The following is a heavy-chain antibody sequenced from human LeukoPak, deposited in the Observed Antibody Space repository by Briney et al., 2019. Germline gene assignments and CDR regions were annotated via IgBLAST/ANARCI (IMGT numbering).Heavy chain of an antibody. CDR2: MNPNSGNT. J-gene: IGHJ6*03. D-gene: IGHD2-2*01. CDR1: GFTFTSYD. Sequence: GASVKVSCKASGFTFTSYDINWVRQATGQGLEWMGWMNPNSGNTGYAQKFQGRVTITRNTSISTAYMELSSLRSEDTAVYYCAILGYCSSTSCTPPYYYYYYMDVWGKGTTVTVSS. V-gene: IGHV1-8*03. CDR3: AILGYCSSTSCTPPYYYYYYMDV.